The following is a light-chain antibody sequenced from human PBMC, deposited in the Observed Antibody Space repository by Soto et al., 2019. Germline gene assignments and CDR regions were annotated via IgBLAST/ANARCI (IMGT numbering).Light chain of an antibody. V-gene: IGLV1-40*01. CDR3: QSFDSSFIGLV. J-gene: IGLJ2*01. CDR2: GNT. Sequence: QAVLTQPPSVTGAPGQRVTISCTGSNSNIGADYGVHWYQQFPETAPKLLIYGNTNRPSGVPDRFSGSKSGTSASLAITGLQPEDEADYYCQSFDSSFIGLVFGGGTKLTVL. CDR1: NSNIGADYG.